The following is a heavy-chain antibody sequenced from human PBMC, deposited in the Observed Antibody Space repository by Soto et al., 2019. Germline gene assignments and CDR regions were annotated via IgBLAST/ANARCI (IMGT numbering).Heavy chain of an antibody. CDR1: GYFLTALS. D-gene: IGHD1-26*01. V-gene: IGHV1-24*01. J-gene: IGHJ4*02. CDR3: AHGEGIVKSIVYFDS. CDR2: FDREDGET. Sequence: ASVEVSCKASGYFLTALSIHWVRQAPGKGLEWMGGFDREDGETIYAQKFQGRVTMTEDTSTDSAYMELSSLTSEDTAIYYCAHGEGIVKSIVYFDSWGQGTLVTVSS.